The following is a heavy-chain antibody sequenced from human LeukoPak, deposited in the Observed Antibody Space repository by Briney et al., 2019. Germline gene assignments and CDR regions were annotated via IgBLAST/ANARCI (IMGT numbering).Heavy chain of an antibody. CDR1: GYSFTSYW. Sequence: GESLKISCKGSGYSFTSYWIGWVRPMPGKGREWMGVINPGDSETKYSPSFQGQVTISADKSISTAYLQWSSLKASDTAMYYCARPGYRSRYFDYWGQGALVTVSS. J-gene: IGHJ4*02. CDR3: ARPGYRSRYFDY. D-gene: IGHD6-19*01. CDR2: INPGDSET. V-gene: IGHV5-51*01.